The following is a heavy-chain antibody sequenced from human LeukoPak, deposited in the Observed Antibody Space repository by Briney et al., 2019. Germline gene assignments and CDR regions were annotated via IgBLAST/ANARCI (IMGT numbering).Heavy chain of an antibody. CDR2: IRYDGSNK. J-gene: IGHJ4*02. CDR3: ARDSAPGYSSDWYRLGSFDY. V-gene: IGHV3-30*02. Sequence: GGSLRLSCAASGFTFSSYGMHWVRQAPGKGLEWVAFIRYDGSNKYYADSVKGRFTISRDNSKNTLYLQMNSLRAEDTAVYYCARDSAPGYSSDWYRLGSFDYWGQGTLVTVSS. D-gene: IGHD6-19*01. CDR1: GFTFSSYG.